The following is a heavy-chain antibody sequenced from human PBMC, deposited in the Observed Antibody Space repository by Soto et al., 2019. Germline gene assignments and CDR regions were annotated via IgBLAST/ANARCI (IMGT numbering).Heavy chain of an antibody. V-gene: IGHV3-23*01. Sequence: PGGSLRLSCAASGFTFSSYAMSWVRQAPGKGLEWVSAISGSGGSTYYADSVKGRFTISRDNSKNTLYLQMNSLRVEDTALYYCAKHAAVDLRGWFASWGQGTLVTVSS. D-gene: IGHD6-13*01. CDR1: GFTFSSYA. J-gene: IGHJ5*01. CDR3: AKHAAVDLRGWFAS. CDR2: ISGSGGST.